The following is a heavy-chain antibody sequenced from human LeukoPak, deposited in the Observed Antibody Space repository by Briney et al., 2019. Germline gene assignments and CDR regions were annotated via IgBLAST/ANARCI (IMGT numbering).Heavy chain of an antibody. CDR1: GFTFSSYA. D-gene: IGHD6-13*01. J-gene: IGHJ4*02. CDR2: ISYDGSNK. Sequence: PGGSLRLSCAASGFTFSSYAMSWVRQAPGKGLEWVAVISYDGSNKYYADSVKGRFTISRDNSKNTLYLQMNSLRAEDTAVYYCARDLPHPIAAAGFDYWGQGTLATVSS. V-gene: IGHV3-30-3*01. CDR3: ARDLPHPIAAAGFDY.